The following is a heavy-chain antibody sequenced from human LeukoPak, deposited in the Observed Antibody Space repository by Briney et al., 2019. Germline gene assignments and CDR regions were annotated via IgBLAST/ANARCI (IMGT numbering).Heavy chain of an antibody. V-gene: IGHV3-23*01. J-gene: IGHJ3*02. D-gene: IGHD4-17*01. Sequence: GGSLRLSCSASGFTFSSFAMSWVRQAPGKGLEWVSTNTDSGDTTYSADSVKGRFTISRDNSKNTLYLQMNSLRAEDTAVYYCARDGDTGGATVTTADAFDIWGQGTMVTVSS. CDR2: NTDSGDTT. CDR1: GFTFSSFA. CDR3: ARDGDTGGATVTTADAFDI.